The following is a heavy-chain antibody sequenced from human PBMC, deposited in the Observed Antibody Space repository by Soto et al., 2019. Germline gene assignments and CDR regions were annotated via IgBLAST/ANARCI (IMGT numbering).Heavy chain of an antibody. J-gene: IGHJ4*02. D-gene: IGHD4-17*01. CDR1: GFTFDDYA. CDR2: ISWNSGSI. V-gene: IGHV3-9*01. Sequence: EVQLVESGGGLVQPGRSLRLSCAASGFTFDDYAMHWVLQAPGKGLEWVSGISWNSGSIGYADSVKGRFTISRDNAKNSLYLQMNSLRAEDTALYYCAKDLGYGDYGGPFDYWGQGTLVTVSS. CDR3: AKDLGYGDYGGPFDY.